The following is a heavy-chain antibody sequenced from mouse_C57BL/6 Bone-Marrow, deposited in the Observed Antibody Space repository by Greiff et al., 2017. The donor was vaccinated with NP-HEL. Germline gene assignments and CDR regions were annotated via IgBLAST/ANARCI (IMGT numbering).Heavy chain of an antibody. D-gene: IGHD1-1*01. CDR2: ISSGGSYT. V-gene: IGHV5-6*02. CDR1: GFTFSSYG. J-gene: IGHJ2*01. CDR3: ASHYYGSSCLPVDC. Sequence: DVKLVESGGDLVKPGGSLKLSCAASGFTFSSYGMYWVRQTPDKRLEWVATISSGGSYTYYPDSVKGRVTITRDNAKNTPYLQMSRLKSEDTAMYYCASHYYGSSCLPVDCWGRGTTLTLSS.